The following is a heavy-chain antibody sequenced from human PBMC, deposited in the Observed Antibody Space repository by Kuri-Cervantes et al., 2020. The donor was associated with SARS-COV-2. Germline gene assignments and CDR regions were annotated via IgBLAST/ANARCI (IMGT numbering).Heavy chain of an antibody. Sequence: GESLKISCAASGFTFSSYWMSWVRQAPGKGLEWVANIKQDGSEKYYVDSVKGRFIISRDNAKNSLYLQMNSLRAEDTAVYYCAKDLYLIGFGELEFDYWGQGTLVTVSS. CDR3: AKDLYLIGFGELEFDY. CDR2: IKQDGSEK. CDR1: GFTFSSYW. V-gene: IGHV3-7*01. D-gene: IGHD3-10*01. J-gene: IGHJ4*02.